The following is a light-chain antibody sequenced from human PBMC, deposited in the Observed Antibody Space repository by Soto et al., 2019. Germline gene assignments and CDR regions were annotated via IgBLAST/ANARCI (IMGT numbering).Light chain of an antibody. J-gene: IGKJ1*01. CDR2: GTS. CDR3: QQYNNFWT. Sequence: EIVMTQSPATLSVYLGETATLSCRASQSVSSNLAWYQQKPGQAPRLLIYGTSTRATDIPARFSGSGSGTEFTLTISSLQSEDFAVYYCQQYNNFWTFGQGTKVEIK. V-gene: IGKV3-15*01. CDR1: QSVSSN.